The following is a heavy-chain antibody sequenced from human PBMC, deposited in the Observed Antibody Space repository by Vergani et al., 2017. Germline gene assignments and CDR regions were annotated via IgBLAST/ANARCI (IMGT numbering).Heavy chain of an antibody. CDR3: ARDSAYDFWSGYSPNPDY. CDR1: GFTFSSYA. CDR2: ISYDGSNK. D-gene: IGHD3-3*01. Sequence: QVQLVESGGGVVQPGRSLRLSCAASGFTFSSYAMHWVRQAPGKGLEWVAVISYDGSNKYYADSVKGRFTISRDSSKNTLYLQMNSLRAEDTAVYYCARDSAYDFWSGYSPNPDYWGQGTLVTVSS. V-gene: IGHV3-30-3*01. J-gene: IGHJ4*02.